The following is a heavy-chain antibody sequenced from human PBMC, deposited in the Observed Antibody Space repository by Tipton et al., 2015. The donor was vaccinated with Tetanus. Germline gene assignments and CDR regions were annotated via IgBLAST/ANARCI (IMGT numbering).Heavy chain of an antibody. CDR1: GFTFSDYG. V-gene: IGHV3-53*01. CDR3: VRDGGSSGWLAY. CDR2: MYSGGDT. D-gene: IGHD6-19*01. Sequence: SLRLSCAASGFTFSDYGMSWVRQAPGKGLEWVSVMYSGGDTYYVDSVKGRFSISRDNAKNTLYLQMNSLRVEDTAVYYCVRDGGSSGWLAYWGQGTLVTVSS. J-gene: IGHJ4*02.